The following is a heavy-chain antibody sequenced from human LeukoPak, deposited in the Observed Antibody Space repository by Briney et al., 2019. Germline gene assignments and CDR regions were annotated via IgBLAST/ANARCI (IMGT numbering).Heavy chain of an antibody. CDR3: ARDCANGVCADY. D-gene: IGHD2-8*01. Sequence: ASVKVSCKASSYSFPSYGITWVRQAPGQGLEWMGWISANNGNTYYAQKLQGRVSMTTDTSASTAYMGLRSLRSDDTAVYYCARDCANGVCADYWGQGTLVTVSS. J-gene: IGHJ4*02. CDR2: ISANNGNT. CDR1: SYSFPSYG. V-gene: IGHV1-18*01.